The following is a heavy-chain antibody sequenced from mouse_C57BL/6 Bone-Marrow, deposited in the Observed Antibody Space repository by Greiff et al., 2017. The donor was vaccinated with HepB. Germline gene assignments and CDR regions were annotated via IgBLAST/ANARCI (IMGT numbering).Heavy chain of an antibody. Sequence: QVQLQQSGAELARPGASVKMSCKASGYTFTSYTMHWVKQRPGQGLEWIGYINPSSGYTKYNQKFKDKATLTADKSSSTSYMQLSSLTSEDSAVYYCARSTTVVGGDYWGQGTTLTVSS. D-gene: IGHD1-1*01. CDR2: INPSSGYT. V-gene: IGHV1-4*01. J-gene: IGHJ2*01. CDR3: ARSTTVVGGDY. CDR1: GYTFTSYT.